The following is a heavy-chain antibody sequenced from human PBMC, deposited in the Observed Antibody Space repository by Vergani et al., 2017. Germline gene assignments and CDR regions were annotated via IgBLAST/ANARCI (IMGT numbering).Heavy chain of an antibody. V-gene: IGHV3-30-3*01. Sequence: QVQLVESGGGVVQPGTSLRLSCVVSGFALNRHAMYWVRQAPGKGLEWVVGISFDGTNEYYPDLVKGRFTISRDIAKNTLYLQVRSLRLEDTGVYHCVRDRGLCAGGRCYTGAWYYWGQGTPVTVSS. D-gene: IGHD2-2*02. J-gene: IGHJ4*02. CDR1: GFALNRHA. CDR2: ISFDGTNE. CDR3: VRDRGLCAGGRCYTGAWYY.